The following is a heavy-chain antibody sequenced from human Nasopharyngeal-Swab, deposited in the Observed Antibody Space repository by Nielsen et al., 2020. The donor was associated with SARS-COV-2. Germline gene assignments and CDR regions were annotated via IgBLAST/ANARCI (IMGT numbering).Heavy chain of an antibody. J-gene: IGHJ6*02. V-gene: IGHV4-34*01. CDR2: INHSGST. D-gene: IGHD6-6*01. CDR1: GGSFSGYY. CDR3: ARALEYSRGMDV. Sequence: SETLSLTCAVFGGSFSGYYWSWIRQPPGKGLEWIGEINHSGSTNYNPSLKSRVTISVDTSKNQFSLKQTSVTAADTAVYYCARALEYSRGMDVWGQGTTVTVSS.